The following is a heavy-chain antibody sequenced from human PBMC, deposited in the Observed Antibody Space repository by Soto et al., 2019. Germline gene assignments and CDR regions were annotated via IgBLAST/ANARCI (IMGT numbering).Heavy chain of an antibody. D-gene: IGHD2-15*01. CDR2: INHSGST. V-gene: IGHV4-34*01. J-gene: IGHJ4*02. CDR1: GGSFSGYY. CDR3: ARAAGYCSGGSCHYGVDY. Sequence: SETLSLTCAVYGGSFSGYYWIWIRQPPGKGLEWIGEINHSGSTNYNPSLKSRVTISVDTSKNQFSLKLSSVTAADTAVYYCARAAGYCSGGSCHYGVDYWGQGTLVTVSS.